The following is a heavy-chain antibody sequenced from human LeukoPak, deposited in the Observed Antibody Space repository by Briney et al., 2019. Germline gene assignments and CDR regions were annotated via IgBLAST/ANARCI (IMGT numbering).Heavy chain of an antibody. CDR1: GFTFSSYA. D-gene: IGHD5-18*01. Sequence: AGGSLRLSCAASGFTFSSYAMSWVRQAPGKGLEWVSAISGSGGSTYYADSVKGRFTISRDNSKNTLYLQMDSLRAEDTAVYYCAKAPRGTAMAHFDYWGQGTLVTVSS. V-gene: IGHV3-23*01. J-gene: IGHJ4*02. CDR3: AKAPRGTAMAHFDY. CDR2: ISGSGGST.